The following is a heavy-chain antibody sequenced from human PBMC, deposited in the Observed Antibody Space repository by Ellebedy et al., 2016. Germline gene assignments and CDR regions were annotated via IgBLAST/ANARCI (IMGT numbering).Heavy chain of an antibody. D-gene: IGHD2-2*01. V-gene: IGHV3-48*01. CDR3: ARDAMIWIFDS. Sequence: GESLKISCAASGFTFSSYSMNWVRQAPGKGLEWVSYISNSDTIYYADSVRGRFTISRDKAKKSVYLQMNSLRVEDTAVYYCARDAMIWIFDSWGQGVLVTVSS. CDR1: GFTFSSYS. CDR2: ISNSDTI. J-gene: IGHJ4*02.